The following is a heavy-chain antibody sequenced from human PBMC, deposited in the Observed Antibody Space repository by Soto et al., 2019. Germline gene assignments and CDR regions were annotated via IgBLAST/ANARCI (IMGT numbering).Heavy chain of an antibody. Sequence: QLQLQESGSGLVKPSQTLSLTCAVSGGSISSGGYSWSWIRQPPGKGLEWIGYIYHSGSTYYNPSLKSRVTRSVDRSKNQFSLKLSSVTAADTAVYYCARTERYCSSTSCYTGGWFDHWGQGTLVTVSS. CDR3: ARTERYCSSTSCYTGGWFDH. CDR2: IYHSGST. D-gene: IGHD2-2*02. J-gene: IGHJ5*02. V-gene: IGHV4-30-2*01. CDR1: GGSISSGGYS.